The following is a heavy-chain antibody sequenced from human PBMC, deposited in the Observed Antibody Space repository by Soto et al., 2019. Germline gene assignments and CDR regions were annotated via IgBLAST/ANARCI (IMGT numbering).Heavy chain of an antibody. CDR1: GFILSDCA. J-gene: IGHJ6*03. Sequence: GSLRLSCATSGFILSDCAMNWVRQAPGKGLEWVSYISSSSSVIDYADSVKGRFTVSRDNAGNSLYLQMNSLRAEDTAVYYCARDLSWGSNWYYYMDVWGKGTTVTVSS. V-gene: IGHV3-48*01. D-gene: IGHD7-27*01. CDR2: ISSSSSVI. CDR3: ARDLSWGSNWYYYMDV.